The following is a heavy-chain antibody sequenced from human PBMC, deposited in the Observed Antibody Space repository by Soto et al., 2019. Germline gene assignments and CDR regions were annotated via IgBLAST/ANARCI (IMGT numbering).Heavy chain of an antibody. CDR3: ARGEQYSGRIFDD. V-gene: IGHV6-1*01. D-gene: IGHD1-26*01. Sequence: PLQTLSLTCAITGDSVSSNSAGWSWVRQSPSRGLEWLGRTYYRSKWYYEYAVSVRGRITINPDTSKNQYSLQLNSVTPEDTAVYFCARGEQYSGRIFDDWGQGTLVTVSS. CDR2: TYYRSKWYY. CDR1: GDSVSSNSAG. J-gene: IGHJ4*01.